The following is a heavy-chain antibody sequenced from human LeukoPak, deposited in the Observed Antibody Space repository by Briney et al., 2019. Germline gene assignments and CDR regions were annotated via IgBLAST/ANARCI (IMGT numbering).Heavy chain of an antibody. CDR2: LSDDGRNE. D-gene: IGHD6-19*01. CDR1: GFTFSDYT. V-gene: IGHV3-30*04. Sequence: PGGSLRLSCAASGFTFSDYTIHWVRQAPGKGLEWVAALSDDGRNEYYADSVKGRYTISRDNSKSTLYLQMNSLRAEDTAVFYCAKGAVSGRVAGWFDFWGQGTLVTVSS. CDR3: AKGAVSGRVAGWFDF. J-gene: IGHJ4*02.